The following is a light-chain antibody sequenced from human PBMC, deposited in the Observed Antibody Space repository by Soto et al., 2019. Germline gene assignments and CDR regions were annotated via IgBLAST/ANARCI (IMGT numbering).Light chain of an antibody. CDR3: SPFYDGIVI. V-gene: IGLV7-46*01. J-gene: IGLJ2*01. CDR2: DTT. Sequence: QAVVTQESSLTVSPGGTVTLSCDSSAGAVTSGHYPYWFQQKPGQAPRTLIFDTTDKHSWTPARFSGSLLGGKATLTLSGARPDDEADYYCSPFYDGIVIFGGGTKLTVL. CDR1: AGAVTSGHY.